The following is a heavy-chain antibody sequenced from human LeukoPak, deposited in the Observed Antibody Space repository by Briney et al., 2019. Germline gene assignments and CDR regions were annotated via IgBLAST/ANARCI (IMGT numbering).Heavy chain of an antibody. V-gene: IGHV5-51*01. Sequence: GESLKISCKGSGYRFTSYWIGWVRQMPGKSLEWMGIIYPGDSDTRYSPSFQGQVTISADKSISTAYLQWSSLKASDTAMYYCARQPNYYDTRGYLSHAFDIWGQGTMVTVSS. D-gene: IGHD3-22*01. CDR2: IYPGDSDT. J-gene: IGHJ3*02. CDR1: GYRFTSYW. CDR3: ARQPNYYDTRGYLSHAFDI.